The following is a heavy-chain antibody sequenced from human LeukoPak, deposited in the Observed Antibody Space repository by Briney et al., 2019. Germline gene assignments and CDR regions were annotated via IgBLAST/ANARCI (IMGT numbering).Heavy chain of an antibody. CDR1: GGSFSGYY. V-gene: IGHV4-34*01. J-gene: IGHJ6*03. D-gene: IGHD5-18*01. Sequence: PSEPLSLTCAVYGGSFSGYYWSWIRQPPGKGLEWIGEINHRGSTNYNPSLKSRVTISVDTSKNQFSLNLSSVTAADTAVYYCARPISRNAMVIGPMNYYYYMDVWGKGTTVTISS. CDR2: INHRGST. CDR3: ARPISRNAMVIGPMNYYYYMDV.